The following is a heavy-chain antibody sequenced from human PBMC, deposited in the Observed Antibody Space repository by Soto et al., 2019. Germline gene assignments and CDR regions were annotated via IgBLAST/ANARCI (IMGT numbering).Heavy chain of an antibody. CDR2: MNSNSGNT. V-gene: IGHV1-8*02. CDR3: ARGFSCISTTCPPFDP. CDR1: GYIFTSYY. Sequence: ASVKVSCKASGYIFTSYYIHWVRQAPGQGLEWMGWMNSNSGNTGYAQMFQGRVTMTRNTSITTAYMELSSLRSEDTAVYYCARGFSCISTTCPPFDPWGQGTLVTVSS. J-gene: IGHJ5*02. D-gene: IGHD2-2*01.